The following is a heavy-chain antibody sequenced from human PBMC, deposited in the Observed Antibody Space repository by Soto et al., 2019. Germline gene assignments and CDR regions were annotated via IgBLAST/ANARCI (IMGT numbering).Heavy chain of an antibody. D-gene: IGHD5-18*01. CDR3: ARAVDTSMVSLYYFDS. J-gene: IGHJ4*02. V-gene: IGHV4-30-4*01. CDR2: IYYSGST. CDR1: GGSISSGDYY. Sequence: SETLSLTCTVAGGSISSGDYYWSWIRQPPGKDLEWIGYIYYSGSTYYNPSLKSRVTISVDTSKNQFSLKLSSVTAADTAVYYCARAVDTSMVSLYYFDSWGQGTLVTVSS.